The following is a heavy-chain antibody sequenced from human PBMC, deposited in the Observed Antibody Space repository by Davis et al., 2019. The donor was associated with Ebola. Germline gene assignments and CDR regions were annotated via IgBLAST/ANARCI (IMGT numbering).Heavy chain of an antibody. D-gene: IGHD6-6*01. J-gene: IGHJ4*02. V-gene: IGHV3-23*01. CDR2: ISGSGGST. CDR3: AKVGRSSSPGYFDY. Sequence: GESLKISCAASGFTFSSYALSWVRQAPGKGLEWVSAISGSGGSTYYADSVKGRFTISRDNSKNTLYLHMNSLRAEDTAVYYRAKVGRSSSPGYFDYWGQGTLVTVSS. CDR1: GFTFSSYA.